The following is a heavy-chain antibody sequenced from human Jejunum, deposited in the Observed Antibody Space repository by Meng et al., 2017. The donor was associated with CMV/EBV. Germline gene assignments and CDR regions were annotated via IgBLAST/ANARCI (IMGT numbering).Heavy chain of an antibody. D-gene: IGHD6-13*01. J-gene: IGHJ4*02. V-gene: IGHV3-9*01. Sequence: GYALPLVRPAPGKGLEWVSGNCWNRGSIDYADSVKGRFTLSRDNAKNSLYLQMNSLRAEDTALYYCAKDPRSPRLIAASAGLFDFWGQGTLVTVSS. CDR1: GYA. CDR2: NCWNRGSI. CDR3: AKDPRSPRLIAASAGLFDF.